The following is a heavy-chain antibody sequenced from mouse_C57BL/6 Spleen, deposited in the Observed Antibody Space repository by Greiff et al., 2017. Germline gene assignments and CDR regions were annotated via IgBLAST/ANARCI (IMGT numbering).Heavy chain of an antibody. V-gene: IGHV1-20*01. J-gene: IGHJ3*01. Sequence: VQLQQSGPELVKPGDSVKISCKASGYSFTGYFMNWVMQSHGKSLEWIGRINPYNGDTFYNQKFKGKATLTVDKSSSTAHMELRSLTSEDSAVYYCARSRSNYLWFAYWGQGTLVTVSA. CDR3: ARSRSNYLWFAY. D-gene: IGHD2-5*01. CDR2: INPYNGDT. CDR1: GYSFTGYF.